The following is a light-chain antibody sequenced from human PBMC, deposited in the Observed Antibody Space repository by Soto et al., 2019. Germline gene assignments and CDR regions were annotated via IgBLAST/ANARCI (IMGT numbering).Light chain of an antibody. CDR2: GAS. V-gene: IGKV3-15*01. CDR3: QQYNNWPRT. J-gene: IGKJ1*01. CDR1: QGVSSN. Sequence: EIVMTQSPATLSVSPGERATLSCRASQGVSSNLAWYQQKPGQAPRLLIYGASTRATGIPARFSGSGSGTEFTLTISSMQSEDFALYYCQQYNNWPRTFGQGTKVAIK.